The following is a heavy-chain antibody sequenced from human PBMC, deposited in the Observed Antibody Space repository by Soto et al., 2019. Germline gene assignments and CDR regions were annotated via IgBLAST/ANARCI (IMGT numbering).Heavy chain of an antibody. V-gene: IGHV3-48*03. CDR1: GFTFRSYE. Sequence: SGGSLRLSCAASGFTFRSYEMIWVRQAPGKGLEWISYIGNDGTTKYYGDSVKGRFTISRDNAKKSLYLQMNSLRGEDTAVYYCAFRWNYATPIDYWGHGTLVTVSS. J-gene: IGHJ4*01. D-gene: IGHD1-7*01. CDR2: IGNDGTTK. CDR3: AFRWNYATPIDY.